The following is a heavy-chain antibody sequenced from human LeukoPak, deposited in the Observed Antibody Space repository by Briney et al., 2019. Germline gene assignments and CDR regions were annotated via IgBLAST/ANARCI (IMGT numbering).Heavy chain of an antibody. CDR1: DYTFTTYG. CDR3: ARDEARYSSGYYPNWFDP. D-gene: IGHD3-22*01. Sequence: ASVKVSYKPSDYTFTTYGISWVRQAPGQGLEWMGWISGYNGYTHYAHNLQGRVTMTTDTSTSTAYMELRSLRSDDTAVYYCARDEARYSSGYYPNWFDPWGQGTLVTVSS. CDR2: ISGYNGYT. V-gene: IGHV1-18*01. J-gene: IGHJ5*02.